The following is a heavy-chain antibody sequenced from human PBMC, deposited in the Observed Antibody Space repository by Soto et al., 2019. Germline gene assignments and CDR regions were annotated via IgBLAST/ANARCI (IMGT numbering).Heavy chain of an antibody. D-gene: IGHD6-13*01. V-gene: IGHV3-33*01. Sequence: QVQLVESGGGVVQPGRSLRLSCAASGFTFSSYGMHWVRQAPGKGLEWVAIIWYDGSNKYYADSVKGRFTISRDSSKNTLYLQMNSLRAEDTAVYYCARVGSSWSFDYWGQGTLVTVSS. CDR3: ARVGSSWSFDY. CDR2: IWYDGSNK. CDR1: GFTFSSYG. J-gene: IGHJ4*02.